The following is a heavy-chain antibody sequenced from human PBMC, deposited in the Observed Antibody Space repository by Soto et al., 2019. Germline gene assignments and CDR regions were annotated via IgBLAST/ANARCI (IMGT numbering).Heavy chain of an antibody. Sequence: SETLSLTCTVSGGSISSGDYYWSWIRQPPGKGLEWIGYIYYSGSTYYNPSLKSRVTISVDTSKNQFSLKLSSVTAADTAVYYCARVLSSTVGFDYWGQGTLVTSPQ. V-gene: IGHV4-30-4*01. CDR1: GGSISSGDYY. CDR3: ARVLSSTVGFDY. CDR2: IYYSGST. J-gene: IGHJ4*02. D-gene: IGHD4-17*01.